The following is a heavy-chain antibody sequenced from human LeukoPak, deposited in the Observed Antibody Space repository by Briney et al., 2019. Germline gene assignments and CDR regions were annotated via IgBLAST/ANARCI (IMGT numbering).Heavy chain of an antibody. D-gene: IGHD2-15*01. CDR2: ISNNGGYT. J-gene: IGHJ4*02. Sequence: GGSLRLSCVASGFTFRSYNMSWVRQAPGKGLEWVSAISNNGGYTYYADSVQGRFTISRDNSKSTLCLQMNSLRAEDTAVYYLAKQFGFFCCGSRYFPYWGQGTLVTVSS. CDR1: GFTFRSYN. CDR3: AKQFGFFCCGSRYFPY. V-gene: IGHV3-23*01.